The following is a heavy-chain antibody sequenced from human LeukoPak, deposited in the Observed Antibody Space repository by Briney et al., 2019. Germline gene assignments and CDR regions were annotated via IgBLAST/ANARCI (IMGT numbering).Heavy chain of an antibody. D-gene: IGHD3-10*01. CDR1: GFTFSSYA. Sequence: GGSLRLSCAASGFTFSSYAMSWVRQAPGKGLKWVSAISGSGGSTYYADSVKGRFTISRDNSKNTLYLQMNSLRAEDTAVYYCAKGGYYGSGRLYGMDVWGKGTTVTVSS. V-gene: IGHV3-23*01. J-gene: IGHJ6*04. CDR3: AKGGYYGSGRLYGMDV. CDR2: ISGSGGST.